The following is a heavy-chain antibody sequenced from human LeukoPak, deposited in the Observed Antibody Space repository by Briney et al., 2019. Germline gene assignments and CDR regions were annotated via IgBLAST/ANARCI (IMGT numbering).Heavy chain of an antibody. J-gene: IGHJ5*02. D-gene: IGHD3-3*01. Sequence: ASVKVSCKASGYTFTSYGISWVRQAPGQGLEWMGWISAYNGNTNYAQKLQGRVTMTTDTSTSTAYMELRSLRSDDTAVYYCARDVGNFGAAYGGNWFDPWGQGTLVTVSS. V-gene: IGHV1-18*01. CDR2: ISAYNGNT. CDR3: ARDVGNFGAAYGGNWFDP. CDR1: GYTFTSYG.